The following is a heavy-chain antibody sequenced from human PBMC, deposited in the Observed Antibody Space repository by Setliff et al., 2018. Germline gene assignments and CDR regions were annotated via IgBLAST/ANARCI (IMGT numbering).Heavy chain of an antibody. Sequence: GGSLRLSCAASGFTFSTYWMSWVRQAPGKGLEWVANINQDGSEKYYVDSVKGRFTISRDTAKHSLYLQMNTLRADDTAVYYCARCGGDHCCPLYYYYYMDVWGKGITVTVSS. CDR3: ARCGGDHCCPLYYYYYMDV. J-gene: IGHJ6*03. CDR2: INQDGSEK. V-gene: IGHV3-7*01. CDR1: GFTFSTYW. D-gene: IGHD2-21*02.